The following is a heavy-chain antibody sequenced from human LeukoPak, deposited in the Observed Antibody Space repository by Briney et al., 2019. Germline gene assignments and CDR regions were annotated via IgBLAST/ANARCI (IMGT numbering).Heavy chain of an antibody. J-gene: IGHJ5*02. V-gene: IGHV1-3*04. CDR2: INTGNGNT. CDR1: GYTFTSYA. CDR3: ARVVLYCSSTSCSLDL. Sequence: GASVKVSCKASGYTFTSYAMHWVRQAPGQRLEWMGWINTGNGNTKYSQKFQGRVTITRDTSASTAYMELSSLRSEDTAVYYCARVVLYCSSTSCSLDLWGQGTLVTVSS. D-gene: IGHD2-2*01.